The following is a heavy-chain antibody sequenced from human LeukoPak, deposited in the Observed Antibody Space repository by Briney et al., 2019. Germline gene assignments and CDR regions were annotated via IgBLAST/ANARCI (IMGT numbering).Heavy chain of an antibody. CDR3: ARVPDYYDSSGYLGHFDY. CDR2: IYYSGST. Sequence: SETLSLTCTVSGGSISSSSYYWGWIRQPPGKGLEWIGSIYYSGSTYYNPSLKSRVTISVDTSKNQFSLKLSSVTAADTAVYYCARVPDYYDSSGYLGHFDYWGQGTLVTVSS. V-gene: IGHV4-39*07. CDR1: GGSISSSSYY. J-gene: IGHJ4*02. D-gene: IGHD3-22*01.